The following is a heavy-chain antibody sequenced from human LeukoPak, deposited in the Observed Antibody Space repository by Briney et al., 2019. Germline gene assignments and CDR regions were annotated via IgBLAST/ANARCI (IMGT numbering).Heavy chain of an antibody. D-gene: IGHD5-18*01. CDR2: IYTGGST. CDR1: GFTVSSNY. CDR3: ARALQLWSPFDY. V-gene: IGHV3-66*01. J-gene: IGHJ4*02. Sequence: GGSLRLSCAASGFTVSSNYMSWVRQAPGKGLEWVSVIYTGGSTYYADSVKGRFTISRDNSKNTLYLQMNSLRAEDTAVYYCARALQLWSPFDYWGQGILVTVSS.